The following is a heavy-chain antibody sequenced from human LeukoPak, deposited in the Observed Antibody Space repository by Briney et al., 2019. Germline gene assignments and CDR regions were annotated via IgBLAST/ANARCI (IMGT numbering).Heavy chain of an antibody. CDR1: GYTFTSYA. CDR3: ARQSHTAMVYYYYYGMDV. J-gene: IGHJ6*02. D-gene: IGHD5-18*01. Sequence: ASVKVSCKASGYTFTSYAMNWVRQAPGQGLEWMGWINTNTGNPTYAQGFTGRFVFSLDTSVNTAYLQISSLKAEDTAVYYCARQSHTAMVYYYYYGMDVWGQGTTVTVSS. CDR2: INTNTGNP. V-gene: IGHV7-4-1*02.